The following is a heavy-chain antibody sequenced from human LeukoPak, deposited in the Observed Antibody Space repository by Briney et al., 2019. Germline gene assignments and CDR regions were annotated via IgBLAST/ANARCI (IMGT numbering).Heavy chain of an antibody. J-gene: IGHJ4*02. CDR1: GFTFSSYG. CDR3: ARGSGDSSGYYVDY. V-gene: IGHV3-NL1*01. Sequence: GGSLRLSCAASGFTFSSYGMHWVRQAPGKGLEWVSVIYSGGSTYYADSVKGRFAISRDNSKNTLYLQMNSLRAEDTAVYYCARGSGDSSGYYVDYWGQGTLVTVSS. D-gene: IGHD3-22*01. CDR2: IYSGGST.